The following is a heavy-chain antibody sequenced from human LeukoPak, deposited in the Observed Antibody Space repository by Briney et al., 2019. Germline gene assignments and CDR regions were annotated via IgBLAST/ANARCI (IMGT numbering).Heavy chain of an antibody. J-gene: IGHJ6*03. Sequence: GGSLRLSCAAAGFTFSSYEMNWVRQAPGKGLEWVSYISSSGSTIYYADSVKGRFTISRDNAKNSLYLQMNSLNTEDTALYYCTTINRPYGHYYMDVWGKGTPVTIS. CDR2: ISSSGSTI. CDR1: GFTFSSYE. D-gene: IGHD5-24*01. CDR3: TTINRPYGHYYMDV. V-gene: IGHV3-48*03.